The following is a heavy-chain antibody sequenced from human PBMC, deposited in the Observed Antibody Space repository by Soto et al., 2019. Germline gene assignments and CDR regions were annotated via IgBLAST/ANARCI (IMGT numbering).Heavy chain of an antibody. J-gene: IGHJ6*03. Sequence: ASVKVSCKASGYTFTSYAMHWVRQAPGQRLEWMGWINAGNGNTKYSQKFQGRVTITRDTSASTAYMELSSLRSEDTAVYYCARGVSYYGSGSYDYYYYMDVWGKGTTVTVSS. V-gene: IGHV1-3*01. CDR1: GYTFTSYA. CDR3: ARGVSYYGSGSYDYYYYMDV. D-gene: IGHD3-10*01. CDR2: INAGNGNT.